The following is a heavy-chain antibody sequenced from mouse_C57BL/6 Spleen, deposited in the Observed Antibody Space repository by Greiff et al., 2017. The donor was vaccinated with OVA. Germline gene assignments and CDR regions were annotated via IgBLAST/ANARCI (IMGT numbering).Heavy chain of an antibody. D-gene: IGHD1-1*01. V-gene: IGHV5-4*01. J-gene: IGHJ1*03. CDR2: ISDGGSYT. CDR3: ARDITTVVAPHWYFDV. Sequence: EVQRVESGGGLVKPGGSLKLSCAASGFTFSSYAMSWVRQTPEKRLEWVATISDGGSYTYYPDNVKGRFTISRDNAKNNLYLQMSHLKSEDTAMYYCARDITTVVAPHWYFDVWGTGTTVTVSS. CDR1: GFTFSSYA.